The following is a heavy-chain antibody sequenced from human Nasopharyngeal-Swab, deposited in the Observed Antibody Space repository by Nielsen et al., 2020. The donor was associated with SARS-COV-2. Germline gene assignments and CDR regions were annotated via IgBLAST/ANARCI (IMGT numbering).Heavy chain of an antibody. CDR2: ISGSGDTT. V-gene: IGHV3-23*01. Sequence: GGSLRLSCAASGFTFNSYAMSWVRQAPGKGLEWVSIISGSGDTTYYADSVKDRFTISRDNSKNTLYLQMNSLRAEDTAVYYCARDGLDYDFWSAYFMDVWGQGTTVTVSS. CDR3: ARDGLDYDFWSAYFMDV. CDR1: GFTFNSYA. J-gene: IGHJ6*02. D-gene: IGHD3-3*01.